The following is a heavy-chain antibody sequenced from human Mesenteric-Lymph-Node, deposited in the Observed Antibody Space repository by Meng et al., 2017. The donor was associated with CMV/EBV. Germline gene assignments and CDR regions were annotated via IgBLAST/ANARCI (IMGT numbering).Heavy chain of an antibody. CDR2: ISSSALTT. D-gene: IGHD3-10*01. J-gene: IGHJ4*02. CDR3: ARALRPYYNLFDY. CDR1: GFTFRYYE. Sequence: GGSLRLSCAASGFTFRYYEMNWVRQAPGKGLEWVSYISSSALTTDFADSVKGRFSISRDDVKNSLYLQMNSLRAEDTAVYYCARALRPYYNLFDYWGQGTLVTVSS. V-gene: IGHV3-48*03.